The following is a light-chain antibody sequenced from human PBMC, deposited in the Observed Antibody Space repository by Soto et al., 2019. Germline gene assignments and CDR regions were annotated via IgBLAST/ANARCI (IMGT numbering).Light chain of an antibody. V-gene: IGKV1-39*01. CDR3: QQSYSSPLT. CDR1: QSISSY. J-gene: IGKJ4*01. CDR2: GAS. Sequence: DIQMTQSPSSLSASVGDRVTITCRASQSISSYLNWYQQKPGKAPKLLIYGASSLQSGVPSRFSGSGSGTDFTLTISSLQPEDSATYSCQQSYSSPLTFGGGTKVDIK.